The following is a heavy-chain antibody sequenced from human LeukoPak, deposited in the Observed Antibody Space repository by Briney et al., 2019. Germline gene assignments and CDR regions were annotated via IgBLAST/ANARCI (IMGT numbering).Heavy chain of an antibody. V-gene: IGHV1-3*02. CDR3: ARARGFWAAVAFDI. J-gene: IGHJ3*02. CDR1: GYTFTSYA. Sequence: PGASVKVSCKASGYTFTSYAMHWVRQAPGQRLEWMGWSNAGNGNTKYSQEFQGRVTITRDTSASTAYMELSSLRSEDMAVYYCARARGFWAAVAFDIWGQGTMVTVSS. CDR2: SNAGNGNT. D-gene: IGHD3-16*01.